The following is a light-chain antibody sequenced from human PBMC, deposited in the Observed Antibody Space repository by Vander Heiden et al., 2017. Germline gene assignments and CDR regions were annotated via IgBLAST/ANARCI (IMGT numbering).Light chain of an antibody. J-gene: IGKJ1*01. Sequence: DIQMTQSPSSLSASIGDRVTITCRASQTINTYLYWYQQKPGEAPKLLIYSAFNLQDGVPSRFSGSRSGTNFTLTISSLQPEDFASYFCQQSDSTMWTFGQGTKVEVK. CDR3: QQSDSTMWT. CDR1: QTINTY. CDR2: SAF. V-gene: IGKV1-39*01.